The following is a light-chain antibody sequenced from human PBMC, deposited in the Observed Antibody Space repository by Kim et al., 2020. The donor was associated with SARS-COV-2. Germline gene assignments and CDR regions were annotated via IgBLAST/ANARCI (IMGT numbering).Light chain of an antibody. CDR3: QQYNSWPRT. Sequence: EIVMTQSPATLSVSPGERATLSCRASQSISSNLAWYQQKPGQAPRLLIYGASTRATGIPARFSGSGSGTEFTLTISSLQSEDSAVYYCQQYNSWPRTFGQGTKVDIK. CDR1: QSISSN. CDR2: GAS. J-gene: IGKJ1*01. V-gene: IGKV3-15*01.